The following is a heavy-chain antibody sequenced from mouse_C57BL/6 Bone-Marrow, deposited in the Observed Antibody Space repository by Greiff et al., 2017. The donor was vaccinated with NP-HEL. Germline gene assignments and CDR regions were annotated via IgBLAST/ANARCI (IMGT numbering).Heavy chain of an antibody. J-gene: IGHJ3*01. CDR1: GFSLTSYG. Sequence: QVQLQQSGPGLVQPSQSLSITCTVSGFSLTSYGVHWVRQSPGKGLEWLGVIWSGGSTDYNAAFISRLGISKDNSKGQVFFKMNSLQADDTAIYYCASYYSDYWGQGTLVTVSA. D-gene: IGHD2-12*01. CDR2: IWSGGST. V-gene: IGHV2-2*01. CDR3: ASYYSDY.